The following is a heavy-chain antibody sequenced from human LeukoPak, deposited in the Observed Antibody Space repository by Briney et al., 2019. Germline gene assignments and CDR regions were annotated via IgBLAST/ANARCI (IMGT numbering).Heavy chain of an antibody. J-gene: IGHJ4*02. CDR1: GYTFTGYY. CDR2: INPNSGGT. CDR3: ARADALDIVAIFDY. D-gene: IGHD5-12*01. V-gene: IGHV1-2*02. Sequence: ASVKISCKVSGYTFTGYYMHWVRQAPGQGLEWMGWINPNSGGTNYAQKFQGRVTMTRDTSISTAYMELSRLRSDDTAVYYCARADALDIVAIFDYWGQGTLVTVSS.